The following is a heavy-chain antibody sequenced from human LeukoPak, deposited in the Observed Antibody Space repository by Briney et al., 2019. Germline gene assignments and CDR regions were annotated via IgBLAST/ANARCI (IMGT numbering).Heavy chain of an antibody. J-gene: IGHJ4*02. CDR3: ARVHRGYYDFWSGYPDY. V-gene: IGHV1-18*01. Sequence: GASVKVSCKASGYTFTSYGISWVRQAPGQGLEWMGWISAYNGNTNYAQKLQGRVTMTTDTSTSTAYMELRSLRSDDTAVYYRARVHRGYYDFWSGYPDYWGQGTLVTVSS. CDR1: GYTFTSYG. CDR2: ISAYNGNT. D-gene: IGHD3-3*01.